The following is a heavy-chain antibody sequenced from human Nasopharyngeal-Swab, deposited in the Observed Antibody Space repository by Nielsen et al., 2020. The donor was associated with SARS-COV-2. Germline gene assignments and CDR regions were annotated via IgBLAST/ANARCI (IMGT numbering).Heavy chain of an antibody. CDR2: ISSSGSTI. CDR1: GFTFSDYY. V-gene: IGHV3-11*04. Sequence: GASLELSWACCGFTFSDYYMSWIRQAPGKGLEWVSYISSSGSTIYYADSVKGRFTISRDNAKNSLYLQMNSLRAEDTAVYYCARYGGIQILAGYFDYWGPGTLITVSS. CDR3: ARYGGIQILAGYFDY. J-gene: IGHJ4*02. D-gene: IGHD3-9*01.